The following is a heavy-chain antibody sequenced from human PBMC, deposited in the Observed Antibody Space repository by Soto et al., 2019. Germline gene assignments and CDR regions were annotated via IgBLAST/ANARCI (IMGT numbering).Heavy chain of an antibody. Sequence: SLRLSCAASGFTFSDYYMSWIRQAPGKGLEWVSYISSSGSTIYYADSVKGRFTISRDNAKNSLYLQMNSLRAEDTAVYYCARRMAMIVVVPAARSGHIDYWGQGTLVTVSS. V-gene: IGHV3-11*01. J-gene: IGHJ4*02. D-gene: IGHD2-2*01. CDR1: GFTFSDYY. CDR3: ARRMAMIVVVPAARSGHIDY. CDR2: ISSSGSTI.